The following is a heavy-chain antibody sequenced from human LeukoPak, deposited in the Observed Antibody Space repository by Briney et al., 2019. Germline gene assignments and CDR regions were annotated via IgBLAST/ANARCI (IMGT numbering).Heavy chain of an antibody. J-gene: IGHJ4*02. CDR2: ISGSGGST. D-gene: IGHD3-22*01. CDR3: AKVSTYYYDSSGYYPDY. Sequence: GGSLRLSCAASGFTFSSYALSWVRQAPGKGPEWVSAISGSGGSTYYADSVKGRFTISRDNSKNTLYLQMNSLRAEDTAVYYCAKVSTYYYDSSGYYPDYWGQGTLVTVSS. V-gene: IGHV3-23*01. CDR1: GFTFSSYA.